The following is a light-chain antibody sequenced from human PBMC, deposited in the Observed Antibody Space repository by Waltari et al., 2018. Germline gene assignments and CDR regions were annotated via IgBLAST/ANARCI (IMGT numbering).Light chain of an antibody. V-gene: IGLV1-40*01. CDR2: GST. CDR3: QSYDTSLSVV. J-gene: IGLJ3*02. Sequence: QSVLTQPPSVSGAPGQRVTIPCTGSGPNIGAGYDVHWYQKLPRAAPKLLIDGSTSRPLGVPARFFGSTSGTSASLAITGLQAEDEADYYCQSYDTSLSVVFGGGTKLTVL. CDR1: GPNIGAGYD.